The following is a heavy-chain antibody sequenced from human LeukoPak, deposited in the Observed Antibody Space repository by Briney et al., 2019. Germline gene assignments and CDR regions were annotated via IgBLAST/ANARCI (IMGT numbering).Heavy chain of an antibody. V-gene: IGHV1-18*01. J-gene: IGHJ3*02. CDR2: ISGYNGNT. Sequence: GASVKVSCKASGYTFTSYGISWVRQAPGQGLEWMGWISGYNGNTKYVQKAQGRVTMTTDTTTSIAYMELRSLRSDDTAVYYCARTSYIKWLRADDAFDIWGQGTMVTVYS. D-gene: IGHD5-12*01. CDR3: ARTSYIKWLRADDAFDI. CDR1: GYTFTSYG.